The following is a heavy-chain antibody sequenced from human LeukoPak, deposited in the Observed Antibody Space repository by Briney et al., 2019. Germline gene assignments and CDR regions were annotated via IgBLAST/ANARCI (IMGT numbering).Heavy chain of an antibody. J-gene: IGHJ4*02. CDR2: ISGSGGST. CDR3: AKDGVYYYDSSGNDFDY. D-gene: IGHD3-22*01. Sequence: GGSLRLSCAASGFTFSSYGMSWVRQAPGKGLEWVSAISGSGGSTYYADSVKGRFTISRDNSKNTLYLQMNSLRAEDTAVYYCAKDGVYYYDSSGNDFDYWGQGTLVTVSS. CDR1: GFTFSSYG. V-gene: IGHV3-23*01.